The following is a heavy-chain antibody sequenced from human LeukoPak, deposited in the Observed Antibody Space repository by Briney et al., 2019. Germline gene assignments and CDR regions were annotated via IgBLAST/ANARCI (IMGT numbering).Heavy chain of an antibody. CDR3: ARKTIAAGGYAFDI. CDR2: INPSGGST. V-gene: IGHV1-46*01. CDR1: GGTFSNYF. Sequence: ALVKVSCKASGGTFSNYFISWVRQAPGQGLEWMGIINPSGGSTSNAQKFQGRVTMTRDTSTSTVYMELSSLRSEDTAVYYCARKTIAAGGYAFDIWGQGTMVTVSS. J-gene: IGHJ3*02. D-gene: IGHD6-13*01.